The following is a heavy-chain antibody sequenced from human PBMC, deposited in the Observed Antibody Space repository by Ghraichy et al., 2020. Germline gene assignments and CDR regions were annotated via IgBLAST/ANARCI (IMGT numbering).Heavy chain of an antibody. J-gene: IGHJ6*02. CDR2: ISWNSGSI. Sequence: GGSLRLSCAASGFTFDDYAMHWVRQAPGKGLEWVSGISWNSGSIGYADSVKGRFTISRDNAKNSLYLQMNSLRAEDTALYYCAKDQYPLDYYDSSGYYNHYYYGMDVWGQGTTVTVSS. V-gene: IGHV3-9*01. D-gene: IGHD3-22*01. CDR1: GFTFDDYA. CDR3: AKDQYPLDYYDSSGYYNHYYYGMDV.